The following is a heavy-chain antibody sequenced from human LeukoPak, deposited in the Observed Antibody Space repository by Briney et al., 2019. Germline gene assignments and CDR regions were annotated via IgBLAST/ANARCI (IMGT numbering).Heavy chain of an antibody. CDR3: ARAVGSFDWLPLFDY. Sequence: SETLSLTCTVSAGSISNYYWSWIRQPPGKGLEWIGSIYHSGITYDTPSLKSRVTISVDTSKNQFYLKLSSVTAADTAVYYCARAVGSFDWLPLFDYWGQGTLVTVSS. CDR1: AGSISNYY. D-gene: IGHD3-9*01. V-gene: IGHV4-38-2*02. J-gene: IGHJ4*02. CDR2: IYHSGIT.